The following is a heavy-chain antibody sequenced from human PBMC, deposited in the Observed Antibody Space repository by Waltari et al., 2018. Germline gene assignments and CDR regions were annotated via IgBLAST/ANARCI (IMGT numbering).Heavy chain of an antibody. V-gene: IGHV3-48*04. J-gene: IGHJ5*02. D-gene: IGHD3-22*01. CDR1: GFTFSSYS. CDR3: VLSGYYYH. CDR2: ISSSSITI. Sequence: EVQLVESGGGLVQPGGSLRLSCAASGFTFSSYSMNWVRKAPGKGLEWVSYISSSSITIYYADSVKGRFTISRDNAKNSLYLQMNSLRAEDTAVYYCVLSGYYYHWGQGTLVTVSS.